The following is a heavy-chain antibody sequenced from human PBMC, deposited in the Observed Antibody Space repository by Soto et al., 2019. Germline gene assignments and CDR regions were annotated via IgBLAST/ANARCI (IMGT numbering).Heavy chain of an antibody. J-gene: IGHJ6*03. CDR3: AKDPSGRVVGSMDV. CDR2: ISGSGGST. D-gene: IGHD2-2*01. Sequence: PGGSLRLSCAASGFTFSSYAMSWVRQAPGKGLEWVSAISGSGGSTYYADSVKGRFTISRDNSKNTLYLQMNSLRAEDTAVYYCAKDPSGRVVGSMDVWGKGTTVTVSS. CDR1: GFTFSSYA. V-gene: IGHV3-23*01.